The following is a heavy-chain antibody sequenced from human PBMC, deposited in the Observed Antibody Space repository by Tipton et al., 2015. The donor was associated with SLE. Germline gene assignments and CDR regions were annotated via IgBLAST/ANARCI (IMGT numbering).Heavy chain of an antibody. J-gene: IGHJ4*02. D-gene: IGHD2-15*01. CDR3: ARDSVGFDH. V-gene: IGHV4-59*11. Sequence: TLSLTCTVSSGSIYSRYWSFIRQPPGQGLEWLGQIYYNGGSNTNPSLEIRVTISLDTSRNQFSLILTSVTAADTAVYYCARDSVGFDHWGQGALVTVSS. CDR2: IYYNGGS. CDR1: SGSIYSRY.